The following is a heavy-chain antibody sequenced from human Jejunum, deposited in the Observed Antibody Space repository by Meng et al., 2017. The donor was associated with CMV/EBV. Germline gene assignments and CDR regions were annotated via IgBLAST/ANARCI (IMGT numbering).Heavy chain of an antibody. D-gene: IGHD1-26*01. Sequence: QMQLQDSGPGLVKPAETLSLTCTASGDPISSGSHSWAWFRQPPGKRLEWIGSMYFSGIADYNPSLKSRVTISLHATRKQFSLRLTSVTAADSAVYFCARDLTNKWFYYWGQGTLVTVSS. CDR2: MYFSGIA. V-gene: IGHV4-39*07. CDR1: GDPISSGSHS. CDR3: ARDLTNKWFYY. J-gene: IGHJ4*02.